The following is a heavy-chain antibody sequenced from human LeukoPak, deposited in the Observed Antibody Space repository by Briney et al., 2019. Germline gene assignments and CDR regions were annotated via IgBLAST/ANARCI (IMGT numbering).Heavy chain of an antibody. CDR1: GFTFSNYW. Sequence: GGSLRLSCAASGFTFSNYWLTWVRQAPWHALEWVANIKQDGSEKHYVDSVKGRFTISRDNAKTSLYLQMNSLRAEDTAVYYCARDRQIAYWGQGTLVTVSS. CDR2: IKQDGSEK. CDR3: ARDRQIAY. V-gene: IGHV3-7*01. J-gene: IGHJ4*02.